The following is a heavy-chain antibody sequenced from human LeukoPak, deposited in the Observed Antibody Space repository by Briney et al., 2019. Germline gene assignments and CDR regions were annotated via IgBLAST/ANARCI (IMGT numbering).Heavy chain of an antibody. CDR1: GFTFSSYG. Sequence: PGGSLRLSCAASGFTFSSYGMHWVRQAPGKGLEWVAVIWYDGSNKYYADSVKGRFTISRDNSENTLYLQMNSLRAEDTAVYYCAGDRSQLWQFDYWGQGTLVTVSS. D-gene: IGHD5-18*01. V-gene: IGHV3-33*01. J-gene: IGHJ4*02. CDR3: AGDRSQLWQFDY. CDR2: IWYDGSNK.